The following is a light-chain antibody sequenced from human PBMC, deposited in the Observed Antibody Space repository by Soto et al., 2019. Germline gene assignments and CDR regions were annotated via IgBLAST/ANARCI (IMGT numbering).Light chain of an antibody. CDR3: QQFNNYPQG. V-gene: IGKV1D-13*01. CDR2: DAS. Sequence: AIRLTQSRSSLSASVGDRVTITCRASQGIRSALAWYQQKPGKAPKLLIYDASSLESGVPSRFSGSGSGTDFTLTISSLQPEDFATYYCQQFNNYPQGFGGGTKVDIK. J-gene: IGKJ4*01. CDR1: QGIRSA.